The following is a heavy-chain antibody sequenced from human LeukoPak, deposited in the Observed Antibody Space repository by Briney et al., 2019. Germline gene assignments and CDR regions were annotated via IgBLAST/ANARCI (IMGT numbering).Heavy chain of an antibody. Sequence: ASVKVSCKASGYTFTGYYMHWVRPAPGQGLEWMGRINPNSGGTNYAQKFQGRVTMTRDTSISTAYMELRRLRSDGTAVYYCARGLGYCSGGSCYYMDVWGKGTTVTVSS. D-gene: IGHD2-15*01. J-gene: IGHJ6*03. CDR2: INPNSGGT. CDR3: ARGLGYCSGGSCYYMDV. V-gene: IGHV1-2*06. CDR1: GYTFTGYY.